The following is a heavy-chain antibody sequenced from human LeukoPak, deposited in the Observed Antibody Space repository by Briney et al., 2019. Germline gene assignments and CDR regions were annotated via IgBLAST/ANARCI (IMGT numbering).Heavy chain of an antibody. CDR1: GFTFSSYG. J-gene: IGHJ3*02. V-gene: IGHV3-13*01. Sequence: GSLRLSCAASGFTFSSYGMHWVRQATGKGLEWVSAIGTAGDTYYPGSVKGRFTISRENAKNSLYLQMNSLRAGDTAVYYCARDGTAHAFDIWGQGTMVTVSS. D-gene: IGHD1-1*01. CDR3: ARDGTAHAFDI. CDR2: IGTAGDT.